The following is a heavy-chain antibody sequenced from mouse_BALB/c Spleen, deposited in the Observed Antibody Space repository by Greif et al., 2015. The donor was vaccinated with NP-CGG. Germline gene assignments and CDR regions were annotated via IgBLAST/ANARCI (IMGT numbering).Heavy chain of an antibody. CDR1: GYTFSSYW. Sequence: VQLQQSGAELMKPGASVKISCKATGYTFSSYWIEWVKQRPGHGLEWIGEILPGSGSTNYNEKFKGKATFTADTSSNTAYMQLSSLTSEDSAVYYCARTVYYDYDDWFAYWGQGTLVTVSA. J-gene: IGHJ3*01. CDR3: ARTVYYDYDDWFAY. CDR2: ILPGSGST. V-gene: IGHV1-9*01. D-gene: IGHD2-4*01.